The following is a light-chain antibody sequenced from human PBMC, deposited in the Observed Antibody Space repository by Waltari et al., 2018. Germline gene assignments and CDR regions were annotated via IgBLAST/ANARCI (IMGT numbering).Light chain of an antibody. CDR1: QSVGTY. CDR2: DAS. J-gene: IGKJ1*01. Sequence: EIVLTQSPATLSLSPGERATLSCRTSQSVGTYLVWYQQKPGQAPRLLIYDASNRATGIPARFSGRGSGTDFTLTISSLQSEDFATYYCQQSYSAPRTFGQGTRVEIK. CDR3: QQSYSAPRT. V-gene: IGKV3-11*01.